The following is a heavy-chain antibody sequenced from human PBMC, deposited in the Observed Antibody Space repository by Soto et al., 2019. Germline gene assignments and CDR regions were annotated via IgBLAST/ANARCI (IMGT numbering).Heavy chain of an antibody. D-gene: IGHD2-15*01. J-gene: IGHJ4*02. Sequence: GGSLRLSCAASGFSFSGYWMSWVRLAPGKGLEWVANIKEDGSETYYVDSVKGRCTISRDNAKNSLYLQMDSLRAEDTAVYYCARLEGRGGGACPAFWGQGTLVTVSS. CDR3: ARLEGRGGGACPAF. CDR1: GFSFSGYW. CDR2: IKEDGSET. V-gene: IGHV3-7*01.